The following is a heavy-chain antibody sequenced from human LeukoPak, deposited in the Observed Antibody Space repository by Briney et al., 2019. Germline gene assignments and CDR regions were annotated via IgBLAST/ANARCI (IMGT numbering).Heavy chain of an antibody. CDR3: AKDQGGSSPPY. D-gene: IGHD6-6*01. J-gene: IGHJ4*02. Sequence: PGGSLRLPCAASGFTFSSYAMRGVRQAPGEGLEWVSAISGSGGSTYYADSVKGRFTISRDNSKNTLYLQMNSLRAEDTAVYYCAKDQGGSSPPYWGQGTLVTVSS. CDR1: GFTFSSYA. V-gene: IGHV3-23*01. CDR2: ISGSGGST.